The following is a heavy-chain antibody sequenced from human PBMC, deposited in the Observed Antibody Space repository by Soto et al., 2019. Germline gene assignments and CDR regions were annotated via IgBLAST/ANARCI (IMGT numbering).Heavy chain of an antibody. V-gene: IGHV1-2*02. CDR3: ARVEMATTTYYYYYYGMDV. D-gene: IGHD5-12*01. CDR2: INPNSGGT. J-gene: IGHJ6*02. CDR1: GYTFTGYY. Sequence: RASVKVSCKASGYTFTGYYMHWVRQAPGQGLEWMGWINPNSGGTNYAQKFQGRVTMTRDTSISTAYMELSRLRSDDTAVYYCARVEMATTTYYYYYYGMDVWGQGTTVTVSS.